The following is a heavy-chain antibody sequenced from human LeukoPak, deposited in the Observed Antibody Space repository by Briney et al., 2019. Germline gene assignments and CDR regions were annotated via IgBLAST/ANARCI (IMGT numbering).Heavy chain of an antibody. J-gene: IGHJ4*02. CDR2: INHSGNT. CDR3: ASDYGDYNFDY. Sequence: SETPSLTXAVYGGSFSGYYWSWIRQPPGKGLEWIGEINHSGNTNYNPSLKSRVTISVDTSKNQFSLKLSSVTAADTAVYYCASDYGDYNFDYWGQGTLVTVSS. CDR1: GGSFSGYY. V-gene: IGHV4-34*01. D-gene: IGHD4-17*01.